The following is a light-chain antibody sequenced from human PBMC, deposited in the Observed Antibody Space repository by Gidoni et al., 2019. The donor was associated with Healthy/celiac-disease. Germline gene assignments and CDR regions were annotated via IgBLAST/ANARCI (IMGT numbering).Light chain of an antibody. V-gene: IGLV2-14*01. CDR2: EVS. Sequence: QPALTQPASVSGPPGQSITIPCTGTSSDVGGYNYVSWYQHSPGKAPNLMIYEVSNRPSGVSNRFSGSKSGHTASLTISGLQAEDDADYYCISYTSRSTLAVFGGGTKLTVL. CDR3: ISYTSRSTLAV. CDR1: SSDVGGYNY. J-gene: IGLJ2*01.